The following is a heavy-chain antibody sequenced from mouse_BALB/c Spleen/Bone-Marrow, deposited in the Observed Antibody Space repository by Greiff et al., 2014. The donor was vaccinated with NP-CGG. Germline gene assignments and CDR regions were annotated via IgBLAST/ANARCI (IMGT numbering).Heavy chain of an antibody. J-gene: IGHJ4*01. V-gene: IGHV1-7*01. Sequence: VNLVESGAELAKPGASVKMSCKASGYTFTSYWMHWVKQRPGQGLEWIGYINPSTGYTDYNQKFNDKATLTADKSSSTAYMQLSSLTSKDSAVYYCARGNPLYAMDYWGQGTSVTVSS. CDR3: ARGNPLYAMDY. CDR1: GYTFTSYW. CDR2: INPSTGYT. D-gene: IGHD2-1*01.